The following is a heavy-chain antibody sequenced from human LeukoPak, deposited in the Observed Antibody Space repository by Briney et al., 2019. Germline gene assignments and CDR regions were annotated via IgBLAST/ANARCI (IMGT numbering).Heavy chain of an antibody. CDR2: ISGSGGSS. CDR3: AKVRSIVVVDYFQH. V-gene: IGHV3-23*01. Sequence: SEGSLRLSCAASGFTFSSYAMSWVRQAPGKGLEWVSAISGSGGSSYYADSVKGRFTISRDNSKNTLYLQMNSLRAEDTAVYYCAKVRSIVVVDYFQHWGQGTLVTVSS. CDR1: GFTFSSYA. J-gene: IGHJ1*01. D-gene: IGHD3-22*01.